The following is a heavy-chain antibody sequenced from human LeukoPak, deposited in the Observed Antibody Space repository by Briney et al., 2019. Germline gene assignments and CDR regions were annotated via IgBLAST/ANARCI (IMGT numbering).Heavy chain of an antibody. CDR2: INPNSGGT. Sequence: SVKVSCKASVYTFTGYYIHWARQAPGQGLEWMGWINPNSGGTNYAQKFQGRVTMTRDTSISTAYMELSRLRSDDTAVYYCARMAAAGPYNWFDPWGQGTLVTVSS. V-gene: IGHV1-2*02. CDR3: ARMAAAGPYNWFDP. D-gene: IGHD6-13*01. J-gene: IGHJ5*02. CDR1: VYTFTGYY.